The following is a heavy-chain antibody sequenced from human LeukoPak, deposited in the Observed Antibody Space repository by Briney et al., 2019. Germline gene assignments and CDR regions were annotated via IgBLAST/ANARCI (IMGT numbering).Heavy chain of an antibody. D-gene: IGHD1-26*01. V-gene: IGHV3-30*02. CDR2: MQYDVSNK. CDR1: GFTFSSYS. J-gene: IGHJ4*02. CDR3: ARCWSYLFDY. Sequence: GGSLRLSCAPSGFTFSSYSVQWVRQAPGRGLGWVAFMQYDVSNKHYADSVKGRFTISRDNSKNTQYLQMNSLRGEDTAVYYCARCWSYLFDYWGQGTLVTVSS.